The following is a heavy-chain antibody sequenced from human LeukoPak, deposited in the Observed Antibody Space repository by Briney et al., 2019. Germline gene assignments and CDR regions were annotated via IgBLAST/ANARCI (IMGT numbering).Heavy chain of an antibody. CDR2: ISGSGGST. CDR3: AKSADDYDILTGYDY. J-gene: IGHJ4*02. Sequence: PGGSLRLSCAASGFTFNNYAMSWVRQAPGKGLEWVSAISGSGGSTYYADSVKGRFTISRDNSKNTLYLQMNSLRAEDTAVYYCAKSADDYDILTGYDYWGQGTLVTVSS. V-gene: IGHV3-23*01. D-gene: IGHD3-9*01. CDR1: GFTFNNYA.